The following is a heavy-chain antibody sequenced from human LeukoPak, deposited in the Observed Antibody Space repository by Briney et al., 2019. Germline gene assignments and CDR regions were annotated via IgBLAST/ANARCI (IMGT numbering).Heavy chain of an antibody. D-gene: IGHD3-16*02. V-gene: IGHV3-23*01. Sequence: GGSLRLSCAASGFTFSSYAMTWVRQAPGKGLEWVSAISGSGGSTYYADSVKGRFTISRDNSKNTLYLQMNNLRAEDTAVYYCAKVQDYVWGSYRSSQEYFQHWGQGTLVTVSS. CDR1: GFTFSSYA. J-gene: IGHJ1*01. CDR3: AKVQDYVWGSYRSSQEYFQH. CDR2: ISGSGGST.